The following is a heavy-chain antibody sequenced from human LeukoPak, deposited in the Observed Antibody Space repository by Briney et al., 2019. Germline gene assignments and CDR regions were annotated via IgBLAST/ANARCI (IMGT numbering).Heavy chain of an antibody. J-gene: IGHJ2*01. CDR3: AKGGAAADNYWYFDL. CDR2: ISWNRGSI. D-gene: IGHD6-13*01. V-gene: IGHV3-9*01. CDR1: GFTFDDYG. Sequence: GGSLRLSCAASGFTFDDYGMHWVRQAPGKGLEWVSGISWNRGSIGYADSVKGRFTISRDTAKNSLYLQMNSLRPEDTALYCCAKGGAAADNYWYFDLWGRGTLVTVSS.